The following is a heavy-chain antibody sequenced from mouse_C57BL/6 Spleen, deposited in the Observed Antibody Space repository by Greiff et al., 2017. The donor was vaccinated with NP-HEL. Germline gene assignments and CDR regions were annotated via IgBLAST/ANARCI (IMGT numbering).Heavy chain of an antibody. J-gene: IGHJ1*03. D-gene: IGHD1-1*01. CDR3: TRKDGSSYYWYFHV. V-gene: IGHV1-5*01. CDR2: IYPGNSDT. CDR1: GYTFTSYW. Sequence: VQLQQSGTVLARPGASVKMSCKTSGYTFTSYWMHWVKQRPGQGLEWIGAIYPGNSDTSYNQKFKGKAKLTAVTSASTAYMELSSLTNEDSAVYYCTRKDGSSYYWYFHVWGTGTTVTVSS.